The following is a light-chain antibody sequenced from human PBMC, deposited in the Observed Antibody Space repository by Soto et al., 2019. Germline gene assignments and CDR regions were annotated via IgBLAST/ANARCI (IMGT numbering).Light chain of an antibody. J-gene: IGKJ5*01. CDR3: PLYSRSPRQIT. Sequence: VLTQCPAPLSFSPGESSAPSSRGTRRVVGSSVGWYQQKPGQAPRLVIFXISNRAXXIPDRFSGSGSGTDCTLPISRLEPEDFAVYYCPLYSRSPRQITFGQGTRLEIK. CDR2: XIS. V-gene: IGKV3-20*01. CDR1: RRVVGSS.